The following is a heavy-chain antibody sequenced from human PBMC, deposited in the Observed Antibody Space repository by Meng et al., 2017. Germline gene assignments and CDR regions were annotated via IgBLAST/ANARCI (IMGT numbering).Heavy chain of an antibody. D-gene: IGHD4-17*01. Sequence: GESLKISCAASGFIVSSNYMTWVRQAPGKGLEWVSVIYSADSTYYADSVKGRFTISSDNSKNTLYLQRNSLRAEDTAVYYCARFMTSVNVLDYWGQGTLVTVSS. CDR2: IYSADST. J-gene: IGHJ4*02. V-gene: IGHV3-53*01. CDR1: GFIVSSNY. CDR3: ARFMTSVNVLDY.